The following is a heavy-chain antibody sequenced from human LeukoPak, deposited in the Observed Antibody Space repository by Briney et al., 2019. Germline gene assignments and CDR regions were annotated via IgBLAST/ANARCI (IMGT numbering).Heavy chain of an antibody. CDR1: GFTFSNYN. CDR3: ARDPYNGYYGDDYYYYMDV. D-gene: IGHD4-17*01. J-gene: IGHJ6*03. V-gene: IGHV3-21*01. Sequence: GGSLRLSCAASGFTFSNYNMNWVRQTPGKGLEWVSSITRDSIYTFYADSVKGRFTISRDNTKNSLSLQMNSLRAEDTAVYYCARDPYNGYYGDDYYYYMDVWGKGTTVTISS. CDR2: ITRDSIYT.